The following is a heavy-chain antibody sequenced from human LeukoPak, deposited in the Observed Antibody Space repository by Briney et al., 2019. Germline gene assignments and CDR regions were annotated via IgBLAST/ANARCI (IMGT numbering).Heavy chain of an antibody. CDR3: AKKGYSNGWRDSYYFEC. Sequence: GGSLRLSCAASGFTFSSYGMHWVRQAPGKGLEWVAFIRSDGSNKYYADSVKGRFTISRDNSKLYLQMNSLRAEDTAVYYCAKKGYSNGWRDSYYFECWGQGTLVTVSS. CDR1: GFTFSSYG. CDR2: IRSDGSNK. V-gene: IGHV3-30*02. D-gene: IGHD6-19*01. J-gene: IGHJ4*02.